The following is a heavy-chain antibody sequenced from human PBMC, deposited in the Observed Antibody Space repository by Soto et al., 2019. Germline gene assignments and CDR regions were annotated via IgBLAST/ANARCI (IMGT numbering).Heavy chain of an antibody. V-gene: IGHV3-9*01. Sequence: PGGSLRLSCVGSGFTFGDYGMHWVRQVPGKGLEWVSGITWNSGSLDYADSVKGRFSISRDNAKSSLYLQMNNLRAEDTAIYYCATDPRGPDYWGQGTQVTVS. CDR2: ITWNSGSL. J-gene: IGHJ4*02. CDR1: GFTFGDYG. CDR3: ATDPRGPDY.